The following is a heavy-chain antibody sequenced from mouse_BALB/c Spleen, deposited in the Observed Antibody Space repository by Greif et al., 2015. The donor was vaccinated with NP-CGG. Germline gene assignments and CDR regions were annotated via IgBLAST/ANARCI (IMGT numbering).Heavy chain of an antibody. D-gene: IGHD1-2*01. V-gene: IGHV1S81*02. CDR3: TGGRRRDFDF. CDR1: GYTFISYY. J-gene: IGHJ2*01. Sequence: QVQLKESGAELVKPGASVKLSCKASGYTFISYYMYWVKQRPGQGLEWIGEINPSNGGANLNEKFKSKATLTVDKSSSTAYMQLSSLTSEDSAVYFCTGGRRRDFDFWGQGTTLTVSS. CDR2: INPSNGGA.